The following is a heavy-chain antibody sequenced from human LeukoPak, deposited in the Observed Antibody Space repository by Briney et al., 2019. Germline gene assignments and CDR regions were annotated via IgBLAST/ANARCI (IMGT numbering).Heavy chain of an antibody. Sequence: ASVKVPCKASGYTFTGYYMHWVRQAPGQGLEWMGWISAYNGNTNYAQKLQGRVTMTTDTSTSTAYMELRSLRSDDTAVYYCARFDGYNSYYFDYWGQGTLVTVSS. CDR2: ISAYNGNT. D-gene: IGHD5-24*01. CDR1: GYTFTGYY. V-gene: IGHV1-18*04. J-gene: IGHJ4*02. CDR3: ARFDGYNSYYFDY.